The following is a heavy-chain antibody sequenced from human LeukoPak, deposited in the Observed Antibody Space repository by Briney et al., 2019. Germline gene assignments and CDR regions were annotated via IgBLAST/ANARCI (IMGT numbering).Heavy chain of an antibody. CDR1: GFTFSSYA. D-gene: IGHD2/OR15-2a*01. CDR2: ISGSGGST. CDR3: AKDKYPAPATFDY. Sequence: GGSLRLSCAASGFTFSSYATSWVRQAHGKGLKWVSAISGSGGSTYYADSVKGRFTISRDNSKNTLYLQMNSLRAKDTAVYYCAKDKYPAPATFDYWGQGTLVTVSS. J-gene: IGHJ4*02. V-gene: IGHV3-23*01.